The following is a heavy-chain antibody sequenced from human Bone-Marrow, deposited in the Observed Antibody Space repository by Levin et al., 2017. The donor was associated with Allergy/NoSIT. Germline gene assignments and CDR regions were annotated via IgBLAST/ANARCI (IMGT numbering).Heavy chain of an antibody. CDR1: GFTFSSYG. V-gene: IGHV3-33*01. J-gene: IGHJ6*02. Sequence: GSLRLSCAASGFTFSSYGIHWVRQAPGKGLEWVSIISYDGSNKYYGDSVKGRFTISRDNSKDTVYLQINNLRREDTAVYYCARDTVGYYYGLDVWGQGTAVIVSS. CDR3: ARDTVGYYYGLDV. CDR2: ISYDGSNK. D-gene: IGHD2-15*01.